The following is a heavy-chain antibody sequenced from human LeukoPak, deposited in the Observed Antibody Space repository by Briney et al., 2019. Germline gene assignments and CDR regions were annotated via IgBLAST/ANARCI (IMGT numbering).Heavy chain of an antibody. CDR3: ARDKGGLYGDYD. D-gene: IGHD4-17*01. V-gene: IGHV3-30-3*01. CDR2: ISYDGSNK. CDR1: GFTFSSYA. Sequence: GRSLRLSCAASGFTFSSYAMHWVRQAPGKGLEWVAVISYDGSNKYYADSVKGRFTISRDNSKNTLYQQMNSLRAEDTAVYYCARDKGGLYGDYDWGQGTLVTVSS. J-gene: IGHJ4*02.